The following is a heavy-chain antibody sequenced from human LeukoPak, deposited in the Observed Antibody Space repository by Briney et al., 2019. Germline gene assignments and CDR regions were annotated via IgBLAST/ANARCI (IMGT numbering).Heavy chain of an antibody. CDR1: GFTFSSYG. J-gene: IGHJ4*02. CDR2: IRYDGSNK. D-gene: IGHD2-2*01. V-gene: IGHV3-30*02. Sequence: GGSPRLSCAASGFTFSSYGMHWVRQAPGKGLEWVAFIRYDGSNKYYADSVKGRFTISRDNSKNTLYLQMNSLRAEDTAVYYCVKTSGGVVVPAAIDYWGQGTLVTVSS. CDR3: VKTSGGVVVPAAIDY.